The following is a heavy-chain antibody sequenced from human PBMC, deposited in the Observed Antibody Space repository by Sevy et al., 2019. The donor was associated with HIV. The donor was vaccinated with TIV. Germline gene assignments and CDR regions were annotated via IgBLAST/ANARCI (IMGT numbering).Heavy chain of an antibody. CDR3: ASDYYDSSGSY. D-gene: IGHD3-22*01. CDR2: IKQDGSEK. J-gene: IGHJ4*02. CDR1: GFTFSSYW. Sequence: GGSLRLSCAASGFTFSSYWMSWVRQAPGKGLEWVANIKQDGSEKYYVDSVKGRFTISRDNAKNSLYLQMNSMRAEDTAVYYCASDYYDSSGSYWGQGTLVTVSS. V-gene: IGHV3-7*01.